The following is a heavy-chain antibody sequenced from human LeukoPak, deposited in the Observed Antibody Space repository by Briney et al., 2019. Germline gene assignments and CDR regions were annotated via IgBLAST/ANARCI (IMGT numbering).Heavy chain of an antibody. Sequence: GGSLRLSCAASGFTFSNYAMNWVRQAPGKGLEWVSTIGSSGGSTYYADSVKGRFTISRDNSKNTLYLQMNSLRAEDTAVYYCAKGEPGLVVPAALDYWGQGTLVTVSS. D-gene: IGHD2-2*01. CDR2: IGSSGGST. CDR1: GFTFSNYA. CDR3: AKGEPGLVVPAALDY. J-gene: IGHJ4*02. V-gene: IGHV3-23*01.